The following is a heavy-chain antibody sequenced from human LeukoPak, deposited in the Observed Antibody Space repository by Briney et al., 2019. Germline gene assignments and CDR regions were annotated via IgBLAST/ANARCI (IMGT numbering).Heavy chain of an antibody. CDR3: ARDRPGYSYGSVGYYFDY. CDR2: INPNSGGT. Sequence: ASVKVSCKASGYTFTGYYMHWVRQAPGQGLAWMGWINPNSGGTNYAQKFQGRVTMTRDTSISTAYMELSRLRSDDTAVYYCARDRPGYSYGSVGYYFDYWGQGTLVTVSS. D-gene: IGHD5-18*01. CDR1: GYTFTGYY. V-gene: IGHV1-2*02. J-gene: IGHJ4*02.